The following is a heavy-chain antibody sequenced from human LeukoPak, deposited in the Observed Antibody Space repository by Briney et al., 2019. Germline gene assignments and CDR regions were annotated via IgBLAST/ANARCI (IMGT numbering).Heavy chain of an antibody. V-gene: IGHV3-21*01. CDR3: ARLAHEDHYYYGMDV. Sequence: PGGSLTLSCAASGFTFSVYYMNWLREAPGKGLECVSSVSSSTNYIYYADSVRGRFTISRDNAKNSLSLQMNSLRAEDTAVYHCARLAHEDHYYYGMDVWGQGTTVTVSS. CDR1: GFTFSVYY. J-gene: IGHJ6*02. CDR2: VSSSTNYI.